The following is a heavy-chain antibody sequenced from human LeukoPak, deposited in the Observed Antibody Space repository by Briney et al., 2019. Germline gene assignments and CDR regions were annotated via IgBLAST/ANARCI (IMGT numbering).Heavy chain of an antibody. CDR2: IWYDGSIK. CDR3: AKDQSSGWYGYSDY. Sequence: GGSLRLSCAASGFTFSSYGMHWVRQAPGKGLEWVAVIWYDGSIKSYADSVKGRFTISRDNSKSTLYLQMNSLRAEDTAVYYCAKDQSSGWYGYSDYWGQGTLVTVSS. D-gene: IGHD6-19*01. CDR1: GFTFSSYG. V-gene: IGHV3-33*06. J-gene: IGHJ4*02.